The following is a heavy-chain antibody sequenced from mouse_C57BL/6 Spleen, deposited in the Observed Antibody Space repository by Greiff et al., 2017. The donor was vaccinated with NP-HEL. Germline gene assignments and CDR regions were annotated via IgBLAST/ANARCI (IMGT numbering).Heavy chain of an antibody. J-gene: IGHJ4*01. CDR2: INYDGSST. Sequence: EVKLVESEGGLVQPGSSMKLSCTASGFTFSDYYMAWVRQVPEKGLEWVANINYDGSSTYYLDSLKSRFIISRDNAKNILYLQMSSLKSEDTATYYCARGGRLRNYAMDYWGQGTSVTVSS. CDR3: ARGGRLRNYAMDY. V-gene: IGHV5-16*01. D-gene: IGHD2-4*01. CDR1: GFTFSDYY.